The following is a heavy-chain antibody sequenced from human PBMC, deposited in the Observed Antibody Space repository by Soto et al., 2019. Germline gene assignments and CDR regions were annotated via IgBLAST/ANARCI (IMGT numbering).Heavy chain of an antibody. V-gene: IGHV1-69*02. CDR3: ARVFSGDSYGAFDY. CDR1: GGTFSSYT. J-gene: IGHJ4*02. Sequence: GASVKVSCKASGGTFSSYTISWVRQAPGQGLEWMGRIIPILGIANYAQKLQGRVTMTTDTSTSTAYMELRSLRSDDTAVYYCARVFSGDSYGAFDYWGQGTLVTVSS. D-gene: IGHD5-18*01. CDR2: IIPILGIA.